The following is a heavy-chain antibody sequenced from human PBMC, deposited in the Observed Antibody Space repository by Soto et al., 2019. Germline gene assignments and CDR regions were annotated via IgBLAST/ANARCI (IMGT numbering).Heavy chain of an antibody. CDR3: ARDHSEYTMAQRYFQH. CDR1: GFTFSSYA. D-gene: IGHD3-10*01. V-gene: IGHV3-30-3*01. CDR2: ISYDGSNK. Sequence: QVQLVESGGGVVQPGRSLRLSCAASGFTFSSYAMHWVRQAPGKGLEWVAVISYDGSNKYYADSVKGRFTISRDNSKNTLDLQMNSLRAEDTAVYYCARDHSEYTMAQRYFQHWGQGTLVTVSS. J-gene: IGHJ1*01.